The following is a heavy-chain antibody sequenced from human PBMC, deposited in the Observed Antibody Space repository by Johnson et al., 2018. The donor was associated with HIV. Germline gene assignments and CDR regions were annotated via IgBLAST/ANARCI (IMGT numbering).Heavy chain of an antibody. CDR1: GFTFGDYG. V-gene: IGHV3-20*04. CDR2: INWNGRDT. J-gene: IGHJ3*01. CDR3: ASTRVGTTSHNAFQV. D-gene: IGHD1-26*01. Sequence: VQLVESGGGLVRPGGSLRLSCVVSGFTFGDYGMSWVRQAPGKGLQWVSGINWNGRDTGYVDSVKGRFTISRDNAKSTLHLQMNSLSAEDSAIYYCASTRVGTTSHNAFQVWGRGTMVTVSS.